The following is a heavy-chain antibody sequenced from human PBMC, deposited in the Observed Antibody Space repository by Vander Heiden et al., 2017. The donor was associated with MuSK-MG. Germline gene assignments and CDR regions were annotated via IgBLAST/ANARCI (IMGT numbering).Heavy chain of an antibody. Sequence: EVLLVESGGALVQPGGSLRLSCAASGSTFSRYWMSWVRQAPGKGLEWVANIKQDGSEKYYVDSVKGRFTISRDNAKNSLYLQMNSLRAEDTAVYYCARDGEEWLPGDYWGQGTLVTVSS. J-gene: IGHJ4*02. D-gene: IGHD6-19*01. V-gene: IGHV3-7*01. CDR1: GSTFSRYW. CDR2: IKQDGSEK. CDR3: ARDGEEWLPGDY.